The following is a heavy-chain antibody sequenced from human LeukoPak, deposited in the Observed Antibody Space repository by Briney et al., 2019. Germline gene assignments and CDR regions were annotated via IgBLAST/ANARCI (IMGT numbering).Heavy chain of an antibody. CDR3: AKNGRGSGWFDY. CDR1: GGSISSYY. CDR2: IYYSGST. V-gene: IGHV4-59*08. Sequence: SETLSLTCTVSGGSISSYYWSWIRQPPGKGLERIGYIYYSGSTNYNPSLKSRVTISVDTSKNQFSLKLSSVTAADTAVYYCAKNGRGSGWFDYWGQGTLVTVSS. D-gene: IGHD6-19*01. J-gene: IGHJ5*01.